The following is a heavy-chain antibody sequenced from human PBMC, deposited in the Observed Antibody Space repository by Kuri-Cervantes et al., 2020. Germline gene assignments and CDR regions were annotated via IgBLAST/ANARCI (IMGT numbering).Heavy chain of an antibody. CDR3: ARVNYYDSSGYYEGKRMFDY. V-gene: IGHV1-8*01. CDR1: GYTFTSYD. Sequence: ASVKVSCKASGYTFTSYDINWARQATGQGLEWMGWMNPNSGNTGYAQKFQGRVTMTRNTSISTAYMELSSLRSEDTAVYYCARVNYYDSSGYYEGKRMFDYWGQGTLVTVSS. D-gene: IGHD3-22*01. CDR2: MNPNSGNT. J-gene: IGHJ4*02.